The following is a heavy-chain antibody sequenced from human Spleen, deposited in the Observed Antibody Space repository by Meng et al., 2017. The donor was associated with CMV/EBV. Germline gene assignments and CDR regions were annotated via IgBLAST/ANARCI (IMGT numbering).Heavy chain of an antibody. J-gene: IGHJ5*02. CDR1: GYTFTSYG. CDR3: ATARLGNWYDP. Sequence: SCKASGYTFTSYGISWVRQAPGQGLEWMGWINPNSGDTNYAQKFQGRVTMTRDSSINTAYMELSSLRSDDTAVYYCATARLGNWYDPWGQGTLVTVSS. V-gene: IGHV1-2*02. CDR2: INPNSGDT.